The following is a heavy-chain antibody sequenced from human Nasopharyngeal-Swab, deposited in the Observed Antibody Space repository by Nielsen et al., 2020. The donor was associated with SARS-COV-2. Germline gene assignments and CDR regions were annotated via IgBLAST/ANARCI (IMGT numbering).Heavy chain of an antibody. CDR2: ISGCDGSS. Sequence: GESLKISFSASGFTFSSYAMGWVRQAPGKGLEWVSTISGCDGSSYYADSVKGRFTISRDNSRHTLCLQMNSLRAGETAVYYCARIRTGAYFDYWGQGTLVTVSS. D-gene: IGHD1-14*01. CDR1: GFTFSSYA. CDR3: ARIRTGAYFDY. V-gene: IGHV3-23*01. J-gene: IGHJ4*02.